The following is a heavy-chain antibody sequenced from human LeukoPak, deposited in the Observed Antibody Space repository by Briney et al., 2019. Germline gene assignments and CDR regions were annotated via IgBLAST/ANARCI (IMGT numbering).Heavy chain of an antibody. CDR1: GYTFTGYF. CDR2: INPNSGGT. V-gene: IGHV1-2*02. CDR3: AKDWPSEWQQLPDYDAFDI. J-gene: IGHJ3*02. D-gene: IGHD6-13*01. Sequence: ASVKVSCKASGYTFTGYFMHWVRQAPGQGLEWMGWINPNSGGTNYAQKFQGRVTMTRDTSISTAYMELSSLRSDDTAVYYCAKDWPSEWQQLPDYDAFDIWGQGTMVTVSS.